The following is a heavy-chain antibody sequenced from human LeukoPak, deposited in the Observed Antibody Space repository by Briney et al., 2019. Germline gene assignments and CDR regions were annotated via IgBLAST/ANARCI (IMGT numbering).Heavy chain of an antibody. Sequence: AXXKVSCKASGYTFTSKYMHWVRQAQGQGREGMGIMNHSGGSTNYAQKFKGRDTMTRDTNTSTVYMELSRLRYEDTAVYYCARSDYDFSSGYPHFDYWGQGTLVTVSS. V-gene: IGHV1-46*03. D-gene: IGHD3-3*01. CDR3: ARSDYDFSSGYPHFDY. CDR1: GYTFTSKY. CDR2: MNHSGGST. J-gene: IGHJ4*02.